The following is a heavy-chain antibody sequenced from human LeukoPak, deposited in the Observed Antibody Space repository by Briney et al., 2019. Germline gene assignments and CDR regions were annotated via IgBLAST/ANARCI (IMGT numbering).Heavy chain of an antibody. V-gene: IGHV3-23*01. J-gene: IGHJ5*02. CDR3: TKEPLLRVSYNCFDP. CDR1: GFTFSSSA. D-gene: IGHD3-9*01. Sequence: GSLRLSCAASGFTFSSSAMSWVRPAPGKGLEWVSAISGSGGTTYYADSVKGRFTISRDNSKNTLYLQMNSLRAEDTAVYYCTKEPLLRVSYNCFDPWGQGTLVTVSS. CDR2: ISGSGGTT.